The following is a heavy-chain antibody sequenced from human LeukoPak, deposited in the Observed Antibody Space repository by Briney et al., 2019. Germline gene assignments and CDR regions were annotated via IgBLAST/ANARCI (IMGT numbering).Heavy chain of an antibody. D-gene: IGHD2-8*02. V-gene: IGHV1-69*04. CDR2: IIPLVDVT. CDR1: GDRFGRYG. J-gene: IGHJ6*02. Sequence: SVKVSCKASGDRFGRYGISWVRQAPGQGLEWMGRIIPLVDVTNYAQRFQGKVTVTADRFTSTAYLELTSLTSDDTAVYYCARDMSPPGVLVTSDYGMDVWGRGTTVIVSS. CDR3: ARDMSPPGVLVTSDYGMDV.